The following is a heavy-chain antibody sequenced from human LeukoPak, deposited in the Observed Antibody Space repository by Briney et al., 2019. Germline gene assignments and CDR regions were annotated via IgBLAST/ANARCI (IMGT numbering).Heavy chain of an antibody. CDR2: ISYDGSNK. Sequence: PGRSLRLSCAASGFTFSSYGMHWVRQAPGKGLEWVAVISYDGSNKYYADSVKGRFTISRDNSKNTLYLQMNSLRPEDAAVYYCAKERETETRRLDYWGQGTLVTVSS. J-gene: IGHJ4*02. D-gene: IGHD1-26*01. CDR1: GFTFSSYG. CDR3: AKERETETRRLDY. V-gene: IGHV3-30*18.